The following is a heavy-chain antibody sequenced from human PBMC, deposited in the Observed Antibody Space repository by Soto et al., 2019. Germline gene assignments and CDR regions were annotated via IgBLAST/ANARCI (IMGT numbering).Heavy chain of an antibody. D-gene: IGHD2-2*01. CDR2: IHAGNGDT. CDR3: ARVPRYTSDIVEVPAVMFEDWFVP. V-gene: IGHV1-3*01. CDR1: GYIFSNYA. Sequence: QVQLVQSGAEVKKPGASVKVSCKASGYIFSNYAVQWVRQAPGQSLEWMGWIHAGNGDTKYSQKFHGRVTINRDTSGSTASMELSGLRSEDTAVYYCARVPRYTSDIVEVPAVMFEDWFVPWGQGTLVTVSS. J-gene: IGHJ5*02.